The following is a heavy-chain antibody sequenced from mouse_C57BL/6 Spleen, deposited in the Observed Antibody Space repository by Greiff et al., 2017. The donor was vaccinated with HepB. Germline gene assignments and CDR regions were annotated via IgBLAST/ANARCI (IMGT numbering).Heavy chain of an antibody. J-gene: IGHJ1*03. Sequence: VQLQQSGAELVKPGASVKVSCKASGYTFTEYTIHWVKQRSGQGLEWIGRFYPGSGSIKYNEKFKDKATLTADKYSSTVYMELSRVTSEDSAVYFCARHGTGTSWYFDVWGTGTTVTVSS. D-gene: IGHD4-1*01. V-gene: IGHV1-62-2*01. CDR2: FYPGSGSI. CDR3: ARHGTGTSWYFDV. CDR1: GYTFTEYT.